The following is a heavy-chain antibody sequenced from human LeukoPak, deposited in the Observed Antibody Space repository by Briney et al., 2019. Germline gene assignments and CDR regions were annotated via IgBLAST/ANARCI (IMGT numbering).Heavy chain of an antibody. D-gene: IGHD5-12*01. CDR1: GFTFDDYA. CDR2: ISWNSGSI. V-gene: IGHV3-9*01. J-gene: IGHJ4*02. CDR3: AKDLGYSGYDSIFDY. Sequence: PGGSLRLSCAASGFTFDDYAMHWVRQAPGKGLEWVSGISWNSGSIGYADSVKGRFTISRGNAKNSLYLQMNSLRAEDTALYYCAKDLGYSGYDSIFDYWGQGTLVTVSS.